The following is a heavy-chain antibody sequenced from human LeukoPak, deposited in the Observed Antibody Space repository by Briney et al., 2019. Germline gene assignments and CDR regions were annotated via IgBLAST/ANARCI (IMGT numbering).Heavy chain of an antibody. CDR3: ARPGTTVTETDY. CDR1: GYIFTSYW. Sequence: GESLKISCQGSGYIFTSYWIGWVRQLPGKGLEGMGIIYPSDSDTRYSPSFQGQVTISADKSISTAYLQWSSLKASDTAMYYCARPGTTVTETDYWGQGTLVTVSS. J-gene: IGHJ4*02. V-gene: IGHV5-51*01. CDR2: IYPSDSDT. D-gene: IGHD4-17*01.